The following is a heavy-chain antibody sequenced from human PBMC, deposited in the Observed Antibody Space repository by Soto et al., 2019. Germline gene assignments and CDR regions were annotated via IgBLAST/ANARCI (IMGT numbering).Heavy chain of an antibody. V-gene: IGHV3-7*03. CDR2: IKQDGSEK. CDR1: GFTFSSYW. Sequence: PGGSLRLSCAASGFTFSSYWMSWVRQAPGKGLEWVANIKQDGSEKYYVDSVKGRFTISRDNAKNSLYLQMNSLRAEDTAVYYCARDNYSKHTFYYYGMDVWGQGPKVTVSS. CDR3: ARDNYSKHTFYYYGMDV. D-gene: IGHD4-4*01. J-gene: IGHJ6*02.